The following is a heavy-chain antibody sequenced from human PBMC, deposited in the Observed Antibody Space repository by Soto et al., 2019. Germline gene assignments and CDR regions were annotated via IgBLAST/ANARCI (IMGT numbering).Heavy chain of an antibody. CDR1: GGSISSGGYY. J-gene: IGHJ4*02. D-gene: IGHD3-9*01. CDR2: IYYSGST. V-gene: IGHV4-31*03. Sequence: ASETLSLTCTVSGGSISSGGYYWSWIRQHPGKGLEWIGYIYYSGSTYYNPSLKSRVTISVDTSKNQFSLKLSSVTAADTAVYYCARAHRDYDILTGPFDYWGQGTLVTVSS. CDR3: ARAHRDYDILTGPFDY.